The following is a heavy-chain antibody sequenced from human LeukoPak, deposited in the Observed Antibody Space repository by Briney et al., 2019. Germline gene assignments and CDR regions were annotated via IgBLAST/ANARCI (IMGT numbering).Heavy chain of an antibody. CDR2: ISSSSSYI. J-gene: IGHJ3*02. V-gene: IGHV3-21*01. Sequence: GGSLRLSCAASGFTFSSYSMNWVRQAPRKGLEWVSSISSSSSYIYYADSVKGRFTTSRDNAKNSLYLLMNSLRAEDTAVYYCARDRLDAFDIWGQGTMVTVSS. CDR1: GFTFSSYS. CDR3: ARDRLDAFDI.